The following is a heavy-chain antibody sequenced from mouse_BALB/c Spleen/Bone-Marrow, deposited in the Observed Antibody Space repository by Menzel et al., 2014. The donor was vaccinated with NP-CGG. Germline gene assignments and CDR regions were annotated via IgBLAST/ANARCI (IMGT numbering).Heavy chain of an antibody. Sequence: VQLQQSGPELVKPGASVRISCKVSGYTFTSYYIHWVKQRPGQGLEWIGWIYLGNVNTKYNEKFKGKATLTADKSSSPAYMPLSSLTSEDPAVYFCASGDYWGQGTTLTVSS. CDR2: IYLGNVNT. J-gene: IGHJ2*01. CDR1: GYTFTSYY. V-gene: IGHV1S56*01. CDR3: ASGDY.